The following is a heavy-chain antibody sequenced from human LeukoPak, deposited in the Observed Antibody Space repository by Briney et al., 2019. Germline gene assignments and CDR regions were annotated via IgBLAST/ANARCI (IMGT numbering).Heavy chain of an antibody. D-gene: IGHD2-2*01. CDR3: ASGAPYCSSTSCYTEYYYGMDV. V-gene: IGHV4-59*12. Sequence: PSETLSLTCTVSGGSISSYYWSWIRQPPGKGLEWIGYIYYSGSTNYNPSLKSRVTISVDTSKNQFSLKLSSVTAADTAVYYCASGAPYCSSTSCYTEYYYGMDVWGQGTTVTVSS. J-gene: IGHJ6*02. CDR2: IYYSGST. CDR1: GGSISSYY.